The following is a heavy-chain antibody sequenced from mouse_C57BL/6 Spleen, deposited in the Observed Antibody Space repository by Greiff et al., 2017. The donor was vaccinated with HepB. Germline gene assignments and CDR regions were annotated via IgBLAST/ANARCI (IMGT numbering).Heavy chain of an antibody. D-gene: IGHD1-1*01. CDR3: ARGDYYYGSSPLAY. CDR2: INPNNGGT. Sequence: EVKLQQSGPELVKPGASVKISCKASGYTFTDYYMNWVKQSHGKSLEWIGDINPNNGGTSYNQKFKGKATLTVDKSSSTAYMELRSLTSEDSAVYYCARGDYYYGSSPLAYWGQGTLVTVSA. CDR1: GYTFTDYY. J-gene: IGHJ3*01. V-gene: IGHV1-26*01.